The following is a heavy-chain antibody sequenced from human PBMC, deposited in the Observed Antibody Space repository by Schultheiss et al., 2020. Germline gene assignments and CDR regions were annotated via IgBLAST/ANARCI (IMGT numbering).Heavy chain of an antibody. Sequence: SETLSLTCTVSGGSISSGGYYWSWIRQLPGKGLEWIGFIYYSGSTNYNPSLKSRVTISVDTSKNQFSLKLSSVTAADTAVYYCARVGGDYVEGAFDIWGQGTMVTVSS. J-gene: IGHJ3*02. CDR3: ARVGGDYVEGAFDI. CDR2: IYYSGST. V-gene: IGHV4-61*08. CDR1: GGSISSGGYY. D-gene: IGHD4-17*01.